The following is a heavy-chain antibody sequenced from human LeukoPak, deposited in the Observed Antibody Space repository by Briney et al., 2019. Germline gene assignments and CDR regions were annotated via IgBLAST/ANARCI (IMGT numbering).Heavy chain of an antibody. Sequence: SETLSLTCTVSGGSISSSSYYWGWIRQPPGKGLEWIGSIYYSGSTYYNPSLKSQVTISVDTSKNQFSLKLSSVTAADTAVYYCARDSAATGGFFDYWGQGTLVTVSS. CDR2: IYYSGST. CDR1: GGSISSSSYY. CDR3: ARDSAATGGFFDY. J-gene: IGHJ4*02. V-gene: IGHV4-39*07. D-gene: IGHD6-25*01.